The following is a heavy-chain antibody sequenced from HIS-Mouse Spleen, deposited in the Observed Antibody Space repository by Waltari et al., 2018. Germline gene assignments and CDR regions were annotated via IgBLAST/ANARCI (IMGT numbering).Heavy chain of an antibody. CDR2: IYYSGST. CDR1: GGSISSSSYY. CDR3: AREIPYSSSWYDWYFDL. J-gene: IGHJ2*01. V-gene: IGHV4-39*07. D-gene: IGHD6-13*01. Sequence: QLQLQESGPGLVKPSETLSLTFTVSGGSISSSSYYWGWIRQPPGRGLEWIGSIYYSGSTYYNPALKGRVTISVDTSKNQFSLKLSSVTAADTAVYYCAREIPYSSSWYDWYFDLWGRGTLVTVSS.